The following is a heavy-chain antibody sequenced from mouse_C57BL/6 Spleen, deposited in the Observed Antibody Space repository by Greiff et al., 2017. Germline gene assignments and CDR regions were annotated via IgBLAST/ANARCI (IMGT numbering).Heavy chain of an antibody. J-gene: IGHJ4*01. CDR1: GYAFSSSW. CDR3: ARGENHYAMDY. CDR2: IYPGDGDT. V-gene: IGHV1-82*01. Sequence: QVQLQQSGPELVKPGASVKISCKASGYAFSSSWMNWVKQRPGKGLEWIGRIYPGDGDTNYNGKFKGKATLTADKSSSTAYMQLSSLTSEDSAVYFCARGENHYAMDYWGQGTSVTVSS.